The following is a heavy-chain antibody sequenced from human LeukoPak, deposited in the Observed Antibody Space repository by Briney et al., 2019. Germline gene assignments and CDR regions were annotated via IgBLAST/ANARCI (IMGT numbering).Heavy chain of an antibody. CDR3: ARVCSYSSSWYLVSPRRNNWFDP. CDR1: GGSFSGYY. V-gene: IGHV4-34*01. CDR2: INHSGST. J-gene: IGHJ5*02. D-gene: IGHD6-13*01. Sequence: SETLSLTCAVYGGSFSGYYWSWIRQPPGKGLEWIGEINHSGSTNYNPSLKSRVTISVDTSKNQLSLKLSSVTAADTAVYYCARVCSYSSSWYLVSPRRNNWFDPWGQGTLVTVSS.